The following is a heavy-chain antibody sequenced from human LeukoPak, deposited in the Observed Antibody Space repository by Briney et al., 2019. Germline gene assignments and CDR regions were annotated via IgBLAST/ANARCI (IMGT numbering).Heavy chain of an antibody. V-gene: IGHV2-70*11. J-gene: IGHJ4*02. D-gene: IGHD6-13*01. CDR2: IDWDDDK. Sequence: SGPTLVNPTQTLTLTCTFSGFSLSTSGMCVSWIRQPPGKALEWLARIDWDDDKYYSTSLKTRLTISMDTSKNQVVLTMTNMDPVDIATYYCARTPPVAAAGSFDYWGQGTLVTVSS. CDR1: GFSLSTSGMC. CDR3: ARTPPVAAAGSFDY.